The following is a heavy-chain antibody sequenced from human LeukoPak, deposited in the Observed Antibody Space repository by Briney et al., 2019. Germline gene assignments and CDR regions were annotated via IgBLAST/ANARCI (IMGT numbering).Heavy chain of an antibody. D-gene: IGHD2-2*01. J-gene: IGHJ6*03. Sequence: GGSLRLSCAASGFTFSSYGMHWVRQAPGKGLEWVAFIRYDGSNKYYADSVKGRFTISRDNSKNTLYLQMSSLRAEDTAVYYCAKEVLAAALYYYYYMDVWGKGTTVTVSS. V-gene: IGHV3-30*02. CDR3: AKEVLAAALYYYYYMDV. CDR1: GFTFSSYG. CDR2: IRYDGSNK.